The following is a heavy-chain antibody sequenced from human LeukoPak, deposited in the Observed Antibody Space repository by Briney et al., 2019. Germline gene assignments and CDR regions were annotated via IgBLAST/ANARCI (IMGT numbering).Heavy chain of an antibody. V-gene: IGHV3-30*04. D-gene: IGHD3-16*01. Sequence: PGGSLRLSCAASGFTFSSYAMHWVRQAPGKGLEWVAVISYDGSNKYYADSVKGRFTISRDNSKNTLYLQMNSLRAEDTAVYYCARVVWGQLTYYFDYWGQGTLVTVSS. CDR1: GFTFSSYA. CDR3: ARVVWGQLTYYFDY. J-gene: IGHJ4*02. CDR2: ISYDGSNK.